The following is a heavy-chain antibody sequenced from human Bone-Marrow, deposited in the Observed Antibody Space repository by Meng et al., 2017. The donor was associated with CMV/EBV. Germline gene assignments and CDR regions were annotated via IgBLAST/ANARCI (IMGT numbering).Heavy chain of an antibody. V-gene: IGHV1-69*02. Sequence: FSSYTISWVRQAPGQGLEWMGRIIPILGIANYAQKFQGRVTITADKSTSTAYMELSSLRSEDTAVYYCARAPEGGSAWNVRWVFDHWGQGTLVTVSS. CDR1: FSSYT. D-gene: IGHD6-19*01. CDR3: ARAPEGGSAWNVRWVFDH. CDR2: IIPILGIA. J-gene: IGHJ4*02.